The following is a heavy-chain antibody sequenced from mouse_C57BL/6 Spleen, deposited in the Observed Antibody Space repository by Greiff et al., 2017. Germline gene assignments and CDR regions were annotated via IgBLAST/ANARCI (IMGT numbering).Heavy chain of an antibody. CDR3: TRGEDWDRFAY. D-gene: IGHD4-1*01. V-gene: IGHV5-9-1*02. CDR1: GFTFSSYA. J-gene: IGHJ3*01. CDR2: ISSGGDYI. Sequence: EVQVVESGEGLVKPGGSLKLSCAASGFTFSSYAMSWVRQTPEKRLEWVAYISSGGDYIYYAATVKGRFTISRDNARNTLYLQMSRLKSEDTAMYYGTRGEDWDRFAYWGQGTLVTVSA.